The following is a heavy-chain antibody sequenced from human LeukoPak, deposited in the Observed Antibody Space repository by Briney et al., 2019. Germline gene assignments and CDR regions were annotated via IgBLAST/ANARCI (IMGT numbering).Heavy chain of an antibody. CDR2: TYYRSTWYT. CDR3: AMAVKELYYGMDV. Sequence: SQTLSLTCAVSGDSVSSNSAAWNWIRQSPLRGLEWLGRTYYRSTWYTDYAVSVKGRITIKTDTAKNQFVLQLTSVTPEDTSVYYCAMAVKELYYGMDVWGQGTTVTVSS. V-gene: IGHV6-1*01. D-gene: IGHD1-7*01. J-gene: IGHJ6*02. CDR1: GDSVSSNSAA.